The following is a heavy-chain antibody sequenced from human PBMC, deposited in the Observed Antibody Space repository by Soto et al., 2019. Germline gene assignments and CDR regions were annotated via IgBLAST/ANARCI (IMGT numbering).Heavy chain of an antibody. D-gene: IGHD3-3*01. Sequence: SETLSLTCTVSGGSVSSGSYYWNWIRQPPGRRLEWIGYISYSGITHYSPSLKSRVAIAVDTSKNHFSLKLSSVTAADTAVYYCARRSSFGFDSWGQGTLVTVSS. V-gene: IGHV4-61*03. CDR3: ARRSSFGFDS. CDR2: ISYSGIT. CDR1: GGSVSSGSYY. J-gene: IGHJ4*02.